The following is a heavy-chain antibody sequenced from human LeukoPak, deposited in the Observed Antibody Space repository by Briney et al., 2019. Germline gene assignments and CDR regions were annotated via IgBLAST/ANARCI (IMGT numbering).Heavy chain of an antibody. Sequence: GGSLRLSCAASGFTFSTYAMSWVRQAPGKGLEWVSTISDSGGTTYYAESVEGRFTISRDNSKNTLYLHMNSRRAEDTALYYCVKYKIYYFGMDVWGQGTTVTVSS. D-gene: IGHD1-14*01. CDR2: ISDSGGTT. CDR3: VKYKIYYFGMDV. V-gene: IGHV3-23*01. CDR1: GFTFSTYA. J-gene: IGHJ6*02.